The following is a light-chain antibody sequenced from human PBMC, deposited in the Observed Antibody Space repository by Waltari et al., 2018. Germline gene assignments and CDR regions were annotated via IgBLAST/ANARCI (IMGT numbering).Light chain of an antibody. CDR3: GTWDSSLSGAV. CDR1: RSTIGHNY. Sequence: QSVLTQPPSVSAAPGQRVTISCSAGRSTIGHNYVSWYRQFPGTAPKLLIYENSERPSGIPGRFSGSKSGTSATLDITGLQAGDEADYYCGTWDSSLSGAVFGGGTHLTVL. CDR2: ENS. V-gene: IGLV1-51*02. J-gene: IGLJ7*01.